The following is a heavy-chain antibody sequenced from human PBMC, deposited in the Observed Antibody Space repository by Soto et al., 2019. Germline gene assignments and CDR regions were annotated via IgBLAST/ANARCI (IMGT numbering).Heavy chain of an antibody. CDR1: GFTFSTYA. D-gene: IGHD5-12*01. CDR2: LYGSGRGI. Sequence: PGGSLRLSCAASGFTFSTYAMIWIRQVPGKGLEWVSGLYGSGRGIHYADSVKGRFTISRDNSAYSVYLQMNDLRVEDSAVYYRAKDAVALDGVWLAHDWGQGTVVTV. V-gene: IGHV3-23*01. CDR3: AKDAVALDGVWLAHD. J-gene: IGHJ4*02.